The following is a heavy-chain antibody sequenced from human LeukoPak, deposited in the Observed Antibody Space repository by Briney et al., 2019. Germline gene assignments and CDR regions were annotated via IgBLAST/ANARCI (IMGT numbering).Heavy chain of an antibody. J-gene: IGHJ4*02. CDR2: IIPILGIA. D-gene: IGHD2-2*01. V-gene: IGHV1-69*04. CDR3: QAVVVPAAQGY. Sequence: SVKVSCKASGCTFSSYAISWVRQAPGQGLEWMGRIIPILGIANYAQKFQGRVTITADKSTSTAYMELSSLRSEDTAVYYCQAVVVPAAQGYWGQGTLVTVSS. CDR1: GCTFSSYA.